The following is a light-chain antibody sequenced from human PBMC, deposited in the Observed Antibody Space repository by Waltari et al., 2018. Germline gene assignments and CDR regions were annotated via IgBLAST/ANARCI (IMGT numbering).Light chain of an antibody. CDR3: QQSYSTPFT. CDR2: AAS. Sequence: DIHMTQSPSSLSASVGDRVTITCRAGQSISSYLNWYQQKPGKAPKLVIYAASSFQSRVPSRFSGSGSGTYFTLTISSLQPEDIATYYCQQSYSTPFTFGPGTTVDIK. J-gene: IGKJ3*01. V-gene: IGKV1-39*01. CDR1: QSISSY.